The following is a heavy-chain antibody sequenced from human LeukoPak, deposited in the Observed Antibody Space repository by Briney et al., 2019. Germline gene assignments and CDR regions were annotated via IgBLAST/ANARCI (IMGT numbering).Heavy chain of an antibody. CDR3: AKDSRGRAFDI. CDR2: ISGSGGST. V-gene: IGHV3-23*01. D-gene: IGHD3-16*01. CDR1: EFTFSFYW. J-gene: IGHJ3*02. Sequence: PGGSLRLSCVASEFTFSFYWMQWVRQVPGKGLEWVSAISGSGGSTYYADSVKGRFTISRDSSKNTLYLQMNSLRAEDTAVYYCAKDSRGRAFDIWGQGTMVTVSS.